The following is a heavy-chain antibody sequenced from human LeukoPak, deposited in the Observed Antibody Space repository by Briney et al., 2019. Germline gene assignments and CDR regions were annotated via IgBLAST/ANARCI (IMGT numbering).Heavy chain of an antibody. J-gene: IGHJ5*02. Sequence: ASVKVSCMASGYTFTSYYMHWVRQAPGQGLEWMGIINPSGGSTSYAQKFQGRVTLTRDTSTSTVYMELSSLRSEDTAIYYCAKETPNTGWFDPWGQGTLVTVSS. CDR2: INPSGGST. CDR3: AKETPNTGWFDP. D-gene: IGHD1-14*01. CDR1: GYTFTSYY. V-gene: IGHV1-46*01.